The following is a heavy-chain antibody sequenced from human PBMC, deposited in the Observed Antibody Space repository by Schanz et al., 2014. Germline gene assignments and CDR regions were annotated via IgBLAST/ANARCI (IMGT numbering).Heavy chain of an antibody. Sequence: QVQLVQSGAEVKKPGASVKVSCKASGYSFISHAIHWVRQAPGQGLEWMGRIIPILGIANYAQKFQGRVTITADKSTSTAYMELSSLRSDDTAVYYCARDQSPYTNSSDVRYFDYWGQGSLVTVSS. D-gene: IGHD6-6*01. V-gene: IGHV1-69*04. J-gene: IGHJ4*02. CDR2: IIPILGIA. CDR1: GYSFISHA. CDR3: ARDQSPYTNSSDVRYFDY.